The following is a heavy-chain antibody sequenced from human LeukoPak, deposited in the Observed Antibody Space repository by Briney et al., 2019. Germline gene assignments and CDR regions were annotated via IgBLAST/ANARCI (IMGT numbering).Heavy chain of an antibody. J-gene: IGHJ4*02. Sequence: SETLSLTCAVYGGSFSGYYWSWIRQPPGKGLEWIGYIYYTGSTNYNPSLKSRVTMSVDTSKNQFSLKLSSVTAADTAVYYCARDGPVYSSSWYIDYWGQGTLVTVSS. CDR3: ARDGPVYSSSWYIDY. V-gene: IGHV4-59*12. D-gene: IGHD6-13*01. CDR1: GGSFSGYY. CDR2: IYYTGST.